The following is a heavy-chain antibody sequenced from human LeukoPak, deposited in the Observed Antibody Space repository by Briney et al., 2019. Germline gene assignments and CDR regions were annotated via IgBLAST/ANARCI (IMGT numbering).Heavy chain of an antibody. CDR3: ARERGGYYTHFDY. CDR1: GFTFSTYG. J-gene: IGHJ4*02. Sequence: PGRSLRLSCAASGFTFSTYGMHWVRQAPGKGLEWVAVIWYDGGNKFYADSVKGRFTVSRDNSQNTLYLQMSSLRAEDTAVYYCARERGGYYTHFDYWGQGTLVTVSS. V-gene: IGHV3-33*01. CDR2: IWYDGGNK. D-gene: IGHD3-3*01.